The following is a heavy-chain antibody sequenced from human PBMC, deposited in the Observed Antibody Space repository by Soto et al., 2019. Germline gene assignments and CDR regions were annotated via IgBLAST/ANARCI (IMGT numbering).Heavy chain of an antibody. CDR1: GGTFSSYA. Sequence: QVQLVQSGAEVKKPGSSVKVSCKASGGTFSSYAISWVRQAPGQGLEWMGGIIPIFGTANYAQKFQGRVTITAEESTSTAYMELSSLRSEDTAVYYCARDGGGCSSTSCYHYYYGMDVWGQGTTVTVSS. D-gene: IGHD2-2*01. CDR2: IIPIFGTA. CDR3: ARDGGGCSSTSCYHYYYGMDV. J-gene: IGHJ6*02. V-gene: IGHV1-69*01.